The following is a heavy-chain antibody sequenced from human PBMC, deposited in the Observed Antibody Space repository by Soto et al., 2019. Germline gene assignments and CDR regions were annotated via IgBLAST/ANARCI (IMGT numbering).Heavy chain of an antibody. J-gene: IGHJ6*04. Sequence: GGSLRLSCAASGFTFSSYSMNWVRQAPGKGLEWVSYISSSSSTIYYADSVKGRFTSSRDNAKNSLYLQMNSLRAEDSSVYDCARGSIAAAGPALDVWGKGTTVTVSS. V-gene: IGHV3-48*04. CDR1: GFTFSSYS. D-gene: IGHD6-13*01. CDR2: ISSSSSTI. CDR3: ARGSIAAAGPALDV.